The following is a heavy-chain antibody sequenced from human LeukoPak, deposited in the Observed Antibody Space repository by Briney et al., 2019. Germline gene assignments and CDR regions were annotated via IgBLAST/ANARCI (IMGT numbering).Heavy chain of an antibody. CDR2: ISGSGGST. D-gene: IGHD1-14*01. V-gene: IGHV3-23*01. J-gene: IGHJ6*02. Sequence: GGSLRLSCAASGFTFSSYAMSWVRQAPGKGLEWVSAISGSGGSTYYADSVKGRSTISRDNSKNTLYLQMNSLRAEDTAVYYCAKDPLSPEYYYYYYGMDVWGQGTTVTVSS. CDR1: GFTFSSYA. CDR3: AKDPLSPEYYYYYYGMDV.